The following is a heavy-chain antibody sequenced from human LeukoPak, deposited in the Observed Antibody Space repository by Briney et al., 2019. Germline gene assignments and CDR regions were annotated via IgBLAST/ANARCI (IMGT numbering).Heavy chain of an antibody. CDR2: IWYDGSNK. J-gene: IGHJ4*02. D-gene: IGHD3-22*01. CDR3: ARGDSSGYYFDY. V-gene: IGHV3-33*01. Sequence: GGSLRLSCAASGFTFSSYSMHWVRQAPGKGLEWVAVIWYDGSNKYYADSVKGRFTISRDNSKNTLYLQMNSLRAEDTAVYYCARGDSSGYYFDYWGQGTLVTVSS. CDR1: GFTFSSYS.